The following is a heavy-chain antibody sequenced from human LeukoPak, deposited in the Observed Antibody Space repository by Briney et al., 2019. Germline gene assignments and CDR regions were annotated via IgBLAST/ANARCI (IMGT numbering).Heavy chain of an antibody. CDR1: GFTFSSYW. V-gene: IGHV3-23*01. Sequence: GGSLRLSCAVSGFTFSSYWMSWVRQAPGKGLRWVSSISDSGDTPYYADSVKGLFTISRDNSKNTLYLQMSSLRAEDTAVYYCVQLLDDNPIRWYFGLWGRGTLVTVSS. D-gene: IGHD1-14*01. J-gene: IGHJ2*01. CDR2: ISDSGDTP. CDR3: VQLLDDNPIRWYFGL.